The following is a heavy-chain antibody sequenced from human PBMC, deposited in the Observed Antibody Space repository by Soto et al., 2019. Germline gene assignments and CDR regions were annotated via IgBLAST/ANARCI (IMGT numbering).Heavy chain of an antibody. CDR3: ARGRPGGGVKRNWFDP. J-gene: IGHJ5*02. CDR1: GYTFTSND. D-gene: IGHD2-8*02. CDR2: MNPKSGNT. V-gene: IGHV1-8*01. Sequence: GASVKVSCKASGYTFTSNDINWVRQAPGQGLEWMGWMNPKSGNTGFARKFQDRLIMTRNTSITTAYMELASLTSEDTAVYYCARGRPGGGVKRNWFDPWGQGTLVTVSS.